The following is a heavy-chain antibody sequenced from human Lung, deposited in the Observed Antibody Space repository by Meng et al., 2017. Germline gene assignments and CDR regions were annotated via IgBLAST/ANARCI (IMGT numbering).Heavy chain of an antibody. V-gene: IGHV4-34*01. CDR2: INHSGST. CDR1: GGSCSDYY. J-gene: IGHJ4*02. Sequence: HPGGPGLLNPSDTLYLTCVVSGGSCSDYYWSWIRQPPGKGLEWIGQINHSGSTNYNPSLESRATISVDTSQNNLSLKLSSVTAADSAVYYCARGPTTMAHDFDYWGQGTLVTVSS. CDR3: ARGPTTMAHDFDY. D-gene: IGHD4-11*01.